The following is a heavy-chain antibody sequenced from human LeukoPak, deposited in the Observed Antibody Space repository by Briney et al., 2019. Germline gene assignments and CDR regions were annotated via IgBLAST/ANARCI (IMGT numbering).Heavy chain of an antibody. Sequence: QPGSSLRLSCAAFGFTFDDYAMHWVRHAPGKGLEWVSGISWNSGSIGYADSVKGRFTISRDNAKNSLYLQMNSLRAEDTALYYCAKVDSSGWGSYFDYWGQGTLVTVSS. CDR2: ISWNSGSI. CDR1: GFTFDDYA. V-gene: IGHV3-9*01. J-gene: IGHJ4*02. CDR3: AKVDSSGWGSYFDY. D-gene: IGHD6-19*01.